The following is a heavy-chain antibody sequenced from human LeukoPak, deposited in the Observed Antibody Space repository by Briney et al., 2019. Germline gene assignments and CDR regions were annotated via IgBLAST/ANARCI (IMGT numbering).Heavy chain of an antibody. CDR3: ATSNHIAAAGT. V-gene: IGHV3-9*01. D-gene: IGHD6-13*01. Sequence: GGSLRLSCAASGFTFDDYAMHWVRQAPGKGLEWVPRITWNSGSIDYADSVKGRVTISRDNAKNSLYLQMNSLRAEDTAVYYCATSNHIAAAGTWGQGTLVTVSS. CDR2: ITWNSGSI. J-gene: IGHJ4*02. CDR1: GFTFDDYA.